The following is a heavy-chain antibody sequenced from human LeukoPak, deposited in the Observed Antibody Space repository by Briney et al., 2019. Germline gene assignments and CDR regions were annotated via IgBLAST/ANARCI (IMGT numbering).Heavy chain of an antibody. J-gene: IGHJ4*02. V-gene: IGHV3-7*01. CDR2: INKDGSQK. CDR1: GFTFSDSW. D-gene: IGHD4-17*01. CDR3: AREIYDSGDS. Sequence: GGSLRLSCAASGFTFSDSWMTWVRQAPGKGPEWVANINKDGSQKYHVDSVKGRFTISRDNAKNSLFLQMSSLRAEDTAVYYCAREIYDSGDSWGQGTLVTVSS.